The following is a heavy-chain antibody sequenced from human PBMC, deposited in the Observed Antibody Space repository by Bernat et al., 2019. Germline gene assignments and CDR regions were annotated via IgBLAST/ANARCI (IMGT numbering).Heavy chain of an antibody. J-gene: IGHJ4*02. CDR3: ASTIPWGDCSSTSCLYFDY. CDR2: ISGSGGST. D-gene: IGHD2-2*01. V-gene: IGHV3-23*01. CDR1: GFTFSSYA. Sequence: EVQLLESGGGLVQPGGSLRLSCAASGFTFSSYAMSWVRRAPGKGLEWVSAISGSGGSTYYADSVKGRFTISRDNSKNTLYLQMNSLRAEDTAVYYCASTIPWGDCSSTSCLYFDYWGQGTLVTVSS.